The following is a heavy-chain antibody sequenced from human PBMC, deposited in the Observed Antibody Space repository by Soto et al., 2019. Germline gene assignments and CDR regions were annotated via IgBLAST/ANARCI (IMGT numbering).Heavy chain of an antibody. CDR3: ARGGNPFTRTVTSLYYFDY. CDR2: IYYSGST. D-gene: IGHD4-17*01. Sequence: SETLSLTCTVSGGSISSYYWSWIRQPPGKGLEWIGYIYYSGSTNYNPSLKSRVTISVDTSKNQFSLKLSSVTAADTAVYYCARGGNPFTRTVTSLYYFDYWGQGTLVTVSS. J-gene: IGHJ4*02. V-gene: IGHV4-59*01. CDR1: GGSISSYY.